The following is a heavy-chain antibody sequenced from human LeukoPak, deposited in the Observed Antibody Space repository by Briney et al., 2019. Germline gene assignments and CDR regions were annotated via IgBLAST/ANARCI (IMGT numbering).Heavy chain of an antibody. J-gene: IGHJ6*03. V-gene: IGHV3-30*02. CDR2: IRYDGSNK. D-gene: IGHD6-19*01. CDR1: GFTFSSYA. CDR3: AKDRGGWYGVYYYYMDV. Sequence: GGSLRLSCAASGFTFSSYAMSWVRQAPGKGLEWVAFIRYDGSNKYYADSVKGRFTISRDNSKNTLYLQMNGLRAEDTAVYYCAKDRGGWYGVYYYYMDVWGKGTTVTISS.